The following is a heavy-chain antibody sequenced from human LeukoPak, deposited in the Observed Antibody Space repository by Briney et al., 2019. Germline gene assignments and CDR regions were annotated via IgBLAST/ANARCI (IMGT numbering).Heavy chain of an antibody. CDR3: ARVSRGDIVVVVAALGGTKFDP. CDR2: MNPNSGNT. J-gene: IGHJ5*02. V-gene: IGHV1-8*01. D-gene: IGHD2-15*01. Sequence: ASAKVSCKASGYTFTSYDINWVRQATGQGLEWMGWMNPNSGNTGYAQKFQGRVTMTRNTSISTAYMELSSLRSEDTAVYYCARVSRGDIVVVVAALGGTKFDPWGQGTLVTVSS. CDR1: GYTFTSYD.